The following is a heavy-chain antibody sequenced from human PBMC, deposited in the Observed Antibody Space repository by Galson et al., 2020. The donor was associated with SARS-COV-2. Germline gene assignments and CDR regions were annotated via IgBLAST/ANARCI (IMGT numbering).Heavy chain of an antibody. CDR3: AGYDFWTAAYS. J-gene: IGHJ4*02. Sequence: SETLSLTCTVSGASVTGTTYYWNWIRQPAGHGLEWIGHIYSSGSANYNPSLKSRATISVDTSKSHFALKLSSVTAADTAVYDCAGYDFWTAAYSWGQGTLVTVSS. CDR2: IYSSGSA. V-gene: IGHV4-61*10. CDR1: GASVTGTTYY. D-gene: IGHD3-3*01.